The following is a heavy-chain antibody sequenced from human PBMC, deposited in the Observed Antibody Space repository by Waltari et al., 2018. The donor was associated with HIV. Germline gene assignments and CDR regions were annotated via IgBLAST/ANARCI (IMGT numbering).Heavy chain of an antibody. CDR3: AKDPHSSVWPKNWFDP. J-gene: IGHJ5*02. CDR2: ISYDGSNK. CDR1: GFTFRSYG. V-gene: IGHV3-30*18. D-gene: IGHD6-19*01. Sequence: QVQLVESGGGVVQPGRSLRLSCTASGFTFRSYGLLWVRQAPGKGLEWVAVISYDGSNKYYTDSVKGRFAISRDNSKNTLFLQLSSLRAEDTAIYYCAKDPHSSVWPKNWFDPWGQGTLVTVSS.